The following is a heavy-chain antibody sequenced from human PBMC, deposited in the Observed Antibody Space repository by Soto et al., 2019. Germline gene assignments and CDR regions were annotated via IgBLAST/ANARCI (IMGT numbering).Heavy chain of an antibody. Sequence: QVQLVQSGAEVKKPGASVKVSCKPSGYTFTSYAMHWVRQAPGQRLEWMGWINVGSGNTKYSQKFQGKVTITRDTSASTAYMELSSLRSEDTAVYYCARALPAPRRVPAAITGLAVWFDPWGQGTLVTVSS. CDR3: ARALPAPRRVPAAITGLAVWFDP. J-gene: IGHJ5*02. D-gene: IGHD2-2*01. CDR2: INVGSGNT. CDR1: GYTFTSYA. V-gene: IGHV1-3*01.